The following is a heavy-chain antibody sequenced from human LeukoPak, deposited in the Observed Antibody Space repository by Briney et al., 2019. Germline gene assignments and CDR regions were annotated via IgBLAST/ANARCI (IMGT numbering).Heavy chain of an antibody. J-gene: IGHJ4*02. V-gene: IGHV1-24*01. D-gene: IGHD3-9*01. CDR1: GYTFTSYG. CDR3: ATSREDILTGYYNFDY. CDR2: FDPEDGET. Sequence: ASVKVSCKTSGYTFTSYGITWVRQAPGKGLEWMGGFDPEDGETIYAQKFQGRVTMTEDTSTDTAYMELSSLRSEDTAVYYCATSREDILTGYYNFDYWGQGTLVTVSS.